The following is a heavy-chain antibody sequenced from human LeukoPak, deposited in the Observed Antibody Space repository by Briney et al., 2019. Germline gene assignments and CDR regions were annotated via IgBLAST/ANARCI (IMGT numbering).Heavy chain of an antibody. CDR3: ARDISPYSSSWYRRFDY. V-gene: IGHV1-18*01. Sequence: PGASVKVSCKASGYTFTSYGISWVRQAPGQGLEWMGWISAYNGNTNYAQKLQGRVTMTTDTSTSTAYVELRSLRSDDTAVYYCARDISPYSSSWYRRFDYWGQGTLVTVSS. D-gene: IGHD6-13*01. J-gene: IGHJ4*02. CDR2: ISAYNGNT. CDR1: GYTFTSYG.